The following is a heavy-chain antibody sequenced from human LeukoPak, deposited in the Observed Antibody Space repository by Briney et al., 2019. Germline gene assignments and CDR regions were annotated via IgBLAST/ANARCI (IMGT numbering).Heavy chain of an antibody. Sequence: GASVKASCRASGYTFTDYYMHWVRQAPGQGLEWMGGIIPIFGTANYAQKFQGRVTITADESTSTAYMELSSLRSEDTAVYYCARAFSAPRGIDGYNSELFDYWGQGTLVTVSS. CDR2: IIPIFGTA. D-gene: IGHD5-24*01. CDR3: ARAFSAPRGIDGYNSELFDY. V-gene: IGHV1-69*13. CDR1: GYTFTDYY. J-gene: IGHJ4*02.